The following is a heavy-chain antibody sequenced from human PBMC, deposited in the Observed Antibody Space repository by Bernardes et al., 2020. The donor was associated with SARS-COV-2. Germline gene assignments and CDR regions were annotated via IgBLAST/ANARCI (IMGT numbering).Heavy chain of an antibody. CDR2: INSDGSSI. J-gene: IGHJ4*02. CDR3: GSRGFCAGGTCQHY. Sequence: GGSLRLSCAASGFTFSSYWMHWVRQAPGKGLEWVSGINSDGSSIAYADSVKGRFTISRDNSKNTLYLQMNSLRAEDTALYYCGSRGFCAGGTCQHYWGPGSLV. D-gene: IGHD2-15*01. CDR1: GFTFSSYW. V-gene: IGHV3-74*01.